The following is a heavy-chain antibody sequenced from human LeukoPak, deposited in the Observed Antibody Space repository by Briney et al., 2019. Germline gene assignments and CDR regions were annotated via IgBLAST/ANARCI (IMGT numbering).Heavy chain of an antibody. D-gene: IGHD3-16*01. CDR2: FSASGANT. CDR1: GFTFSNYA. J-gene: IGHJ4*02. Sequence: GGSLRLSCAASGFTFSNYAMSWVRQAPRKGPEWLSTFSASGANTYYADSVRGRFTISRDNPKDTLYLQMDGLRAEDTAFYYCARSPLSTLKSFDSWGQGTLVSVSS. CDR3: ARSPLSTLKSFDS. V-gene: IGHV3-23*01.